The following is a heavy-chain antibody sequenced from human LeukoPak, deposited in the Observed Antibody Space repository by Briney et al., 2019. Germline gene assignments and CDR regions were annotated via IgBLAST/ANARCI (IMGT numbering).Heavy chain of an antibody. CDR2: INPYGSQR. Sequence: GGSLRLSCVASGFTFSGYWMTWVRQAPGKGLEWVANINPYGSQRNYVDSVKGRFTISTDNAENSLYLQMNSLRAEDTAVYFCAKARGGVNRNYFDFWGQGTLVAVSS. CDR1: GFTFSGYW. V-gene: IGHV3-7*01. CDR3: AKARGGVNRNYFDF. D-gene: IGHD3-10*01. J-gene: IGHJ4*02.